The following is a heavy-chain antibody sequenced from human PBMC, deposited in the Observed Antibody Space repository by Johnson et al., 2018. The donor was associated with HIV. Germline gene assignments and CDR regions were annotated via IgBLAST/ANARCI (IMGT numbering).Heavy chain of an antibody. CDR3: SKEVI. CDR1: GFSFDDYA. J-gene: IGHJ3*02. Sequence: EVQLVESGGGLVQPGRSLRLSCAASGFSFDDYAMHWVRQAPGKGLEWVSAIGTAGDTYYPDSVKGRFTISRDNSKNTLYLEMNSLRAGDTAVYFCSKEVIWGQGTMVTVSS. CDR2: IGTAGDT. V-gene: IGHV3-13*01.